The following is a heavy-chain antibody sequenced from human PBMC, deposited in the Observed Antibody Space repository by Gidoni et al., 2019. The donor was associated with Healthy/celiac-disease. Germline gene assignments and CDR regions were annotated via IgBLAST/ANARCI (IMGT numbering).Heavy chain of an antibody. J-gene: IGHJ4*02. CDR3: TRDNEYYFDY. D-gene: IGHD2-8*01. Sequence: EVQLVESGGGLVKPGRSLRLSCTASGFTFGDYAMGWFRQAPGKGVGWVGFIRSKAYGGTTEYAASVKGRFTISRDDSKSIAYLQMNSLKTEDTAVYYCTRDNEYYFDYWGQGTLVTVSS. CDR2: IRSKAYGGTT. V-gene: IGHV3-49*05. CDR1: GFTFGDYA.